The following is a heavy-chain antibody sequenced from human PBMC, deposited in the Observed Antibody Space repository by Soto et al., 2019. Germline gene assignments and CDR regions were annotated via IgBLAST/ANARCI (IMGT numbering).Heavy chain of an antibody. V-gene: IGHV3-23*01. CDR2: ISGNSDVT. CDR1: GFTFSSYA. CDR3: ASTRRDGYNNYYYYYGMDV. J-gene: IGHJ6*02. D-gene: IGHD5-12*01. Sequence: PGGSLRLSCAASGFTFSSYAMSWVRQAPGKGLEWVSAISGNSDVTYYADSVKGWFTISRDNAKNSLYLQMNSLRAEDTAFFYCASTRRDGYNNYYYYYGMDVWGQGT.